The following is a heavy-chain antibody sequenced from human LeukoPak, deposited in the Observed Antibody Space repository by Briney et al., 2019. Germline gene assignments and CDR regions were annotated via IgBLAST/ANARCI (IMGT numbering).Heavy chain of an antibody. CDR3: AKSGNGWGY. V-gene: IGHV3-23*01. CDR2: ISESGDST. CDR1: GFTFSHYA. Sequence: GGSLRLSCAASGFTFSHYAMSWVRQAPGKGLEWVSSISESGDSTFYTDSVKGRFTISRDNSKNTLFLQMTSLRAGDTALYYCAKSGNGWGYWGQGTLVTVSS. J-gene: IGHJ4*02. D-gene: IGHD6-19*01.